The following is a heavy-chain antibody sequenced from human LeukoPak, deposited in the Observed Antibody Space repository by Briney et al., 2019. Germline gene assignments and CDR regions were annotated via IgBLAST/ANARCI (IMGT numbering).Heavy chain of an antibody. D-gene: IGHD3-10*01. CDR1: GGSISSYY. CDR3: ARDSRSGVDWFDP. Sequence: SETLSLTCTVSGGSISSYYWSWIRQPPGKGLEWIGYIYYSGSTNYNPSLKSRVTISVDTSKNQFSLKLSSVTAAGTAVYYCARDSRSGVDWFDPWGQGTLVTVSS. CDR2: IYYSGST. J-gene: IGHJ5*02. V-gene: IGHV4-59*01.